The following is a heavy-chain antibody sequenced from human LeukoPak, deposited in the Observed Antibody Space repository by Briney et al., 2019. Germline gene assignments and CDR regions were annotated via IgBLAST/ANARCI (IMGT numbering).Heavy chain of an antibody. CDR1: GGSISSGDYY. V-gene: IGHV4-30-4*01. CDR2: IYYSGST. J-gene: IGHJ2*01. CDR3: ARYGAGGSDWYFDL. D-gene: IGHD3-10*01. Sequence: SQTLSLTCTVSGGSISSGDYYWSWIRQPPGKGLEWIGYIYYSGSTYYNPSLKSRVTISVDTSKNQFSLKLSSVTAADTAVYYCARYGAGGSDWYFDLWGRGTLVTVSS.